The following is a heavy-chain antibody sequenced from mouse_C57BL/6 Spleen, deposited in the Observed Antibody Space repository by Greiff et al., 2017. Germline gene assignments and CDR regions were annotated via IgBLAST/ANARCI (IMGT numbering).Heavy chain of an antibody. CDR2: IHPTSGST. CDR1: GYTFTSYW. J-gene: IGHJ2*01. V-gene: IGHV1-64*01. CDR3: ARFPGDYFDY. Sequence: VQLQQPGAELVKPGASVKLSCKASGYTFTSYWMHWVKQRPGQGLEWIGMIHPTSGSTNYNEKFKSKATLTVDKSSSTAYMQLSSLTSEDSAVYYCARFPGDYFDYWGQGTTLTVSS.